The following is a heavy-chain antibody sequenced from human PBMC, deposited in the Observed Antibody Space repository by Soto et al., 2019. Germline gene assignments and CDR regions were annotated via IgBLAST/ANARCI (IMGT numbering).Heavy chain of an antibody. Sequence: GASVKVSCKASGGTFSSYAISWVRQAPGQGLEWMGGIIPIFGTANYAQKFQGRVTMTEDTSTDTAYMELSSLRSEDTAVYYRALGGYDRGGYYYYGMDVWGQGTTVTVSS. D-gene: IGHD5-12*01. J-gene: IGHJ6*02. V-gene: IGHV1-69*06. CDR2: IIPIFGTA. CDR1: GGTFSSYA. CDR3: ALGGYDRGGYYYYGMDV.